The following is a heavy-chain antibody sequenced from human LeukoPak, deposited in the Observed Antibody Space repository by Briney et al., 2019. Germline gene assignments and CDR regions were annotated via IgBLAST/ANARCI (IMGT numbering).Heavy chain of an antibody. V-gene: IGHV4-39*01. Sequence: SETLSLTCTVSAGSISSSSYYWGWLRQPPGKGLEWIGSIYYSGSTYYNPSLKSRVTISVDTSKNQFSLKLSSVTAADTAVYYCARQDSRSCYWYFDLWGRGTLVTVSS. J-gene: IGHJ2*01. CDR2: IYYSGST. D-gene: IGHD6-13*01. CDR1: AGSISSSSYY. CDR3: ARQDSRSCYWYFDL.